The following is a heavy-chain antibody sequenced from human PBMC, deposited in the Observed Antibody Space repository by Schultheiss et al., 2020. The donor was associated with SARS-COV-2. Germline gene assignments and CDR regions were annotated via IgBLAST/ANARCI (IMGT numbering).Heavy chain of an antibody. CDR3: AKGSSSYSGSYYGEY. Sequence: GGSLRLSCAASGFTFSSYAMSWVRQAPGKGLEWVSSISYSGNNTYYADSVKGRFIVSRDNSKNTLYLQMNSLRADDTAVYYCAKGSSSYSGSYYGEYWGQGTLLTVSS. V-gene: IGHV3-23*01. CDR2: ISYSGNNT. CDR1: GFTFSSYA. D-gene: IGHD1-26*01. J-gene: IGHJ4*02.